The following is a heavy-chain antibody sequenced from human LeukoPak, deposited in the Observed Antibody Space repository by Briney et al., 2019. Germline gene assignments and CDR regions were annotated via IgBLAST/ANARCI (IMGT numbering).Heavy chain of an antibody. CDR2: ISSSGYTI. D-gene: IGHD6-13*01. Sequence: PGGSLRLSCAASGFTFSSFEMNWVRQAPGKGLEWVSYISSSGYTIYYADSVKGRFTISKDNAKNSLFLQMNSLRAEDTAVYYCARDVSGWYGGFDYWGQGTLVTVSS. CDR3: ARDVSGWYGGFDY. CDR1: GFTFSSFE. V-gene: IGHV3-48*03. J-gene: IGHJ4*02.